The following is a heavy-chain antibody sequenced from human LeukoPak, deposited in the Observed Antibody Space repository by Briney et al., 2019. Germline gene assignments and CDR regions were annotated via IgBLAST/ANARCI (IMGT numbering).Heavy chain of an antibody. V-gene: IGHV1-18*04. D-gene: IGHD3-10*01. J-gene: IGHJ4*02. Sequence: ASVKVSCKASGYTFTGYYIHWVRQAPGQGLEWMGWISAYNGNTNYAQKLQGRVTMTTDTSTSTAYMELRSLRSDDTAVYYCARGVGLLWFGESKYYFDCWGQGTLVTVSS. CDR1: GYTFTGYY. CDR3: ARGVGLLWFGESKYYFDC. CDR2: ISAYNGNT.